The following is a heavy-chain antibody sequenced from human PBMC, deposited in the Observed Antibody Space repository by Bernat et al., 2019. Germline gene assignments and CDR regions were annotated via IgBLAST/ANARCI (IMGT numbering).Heavy chain of an antibody. Sequence: QVQLQESGPGLVKPSQTLSLTCTVSGGSISSGDYYWSWIRQSPGKGLEWIGFTSNSVSTQYNPSLQSRATISLDASKNELSLKLSSVTAADTAVYYCVTTKQWLCFDIWGQGTMVTVS. CDR2: TSNSVST. CDR3: VTTKQWLCFDI. J-gene: IGHJ3*02. V-gene: IGHV4-30-4*08. D-gene: IGHD6-19*01. CDR1: GGSISSGDYY.